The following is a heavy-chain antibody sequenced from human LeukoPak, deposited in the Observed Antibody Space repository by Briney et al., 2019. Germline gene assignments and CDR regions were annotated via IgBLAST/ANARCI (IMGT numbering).Heavy chain of an antibody. V-gene: IGHV3-9*01. CDR2: ISWNSGSI. Sequence: GGSLRLSCAASGLTFSGYAMHWVRQAPGKGLEWVSGISWNSGSIGYADSVKGRFTISRDNAKNSLYLQMNSLRAEDTALYYCAKVAGGGLEYYFDYWGQGTLVTVSS. CDR1: GLTFSGYA. CDR3: AKVAGGGLEYYFDY. J-gene: IGHJ4*02. D-gene: IGHD6-19*01.